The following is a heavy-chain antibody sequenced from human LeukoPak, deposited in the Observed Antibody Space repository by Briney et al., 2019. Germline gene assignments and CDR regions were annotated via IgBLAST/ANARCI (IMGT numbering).Heavy chain of an antibody. CDR3: ARAGNRAALDV. D-gene: IGHD1-14*01. J-gene: IGHJ6*04. CDR1: GFTFSSYG. Sequence: PGGSLRLSCAASGFTFSSYGMHWVRQAPGKGLEWVAVIWYDGSNKYYADSVKGRFTISRDNSKNTLYLQMNSLRAEDTAVYYCARAGNRAALDVWGKGTTVTVSS. V-gene: IGHV3-30*19. CDR2: IWYDGSNK.